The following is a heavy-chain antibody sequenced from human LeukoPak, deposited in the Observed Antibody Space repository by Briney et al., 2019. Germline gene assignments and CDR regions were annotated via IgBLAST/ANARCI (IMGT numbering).Heavy chain of an antibody. Sequence: ASVKVSCTASSYTFTNYGISWVRQAPGQGLEWMGWISAYNGNTNYAQKLQGRVTMTTDTSTSTAYMELRSLRSDDTAVYYCARHYYDSSGYYDDYWGQGTLVTVSS. CDR1: SYTFTNYG. CDR3: ARHYYDSSGYYDDY. D-gene: IGHD3-22*01. V-gene: IGHV1-18*01. J-gene: IGHJ4*02. CDR2: ISAYNGNT.